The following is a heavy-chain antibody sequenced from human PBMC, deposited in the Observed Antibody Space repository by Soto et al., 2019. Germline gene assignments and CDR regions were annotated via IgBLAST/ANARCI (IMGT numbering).Heavy chain of an antibody. D-gene: IGHD3-10*01. J-gene: IGHJ4*02. Sequence: GGSLRLSCAASGFTFSSYAMSWVRQAPGKGLEWVSDVSGRGGNTNYADSVKGRFTISRDNSKNTLYLQMNSLRAEDTVVYYCAKDRHYYGSGSYQNYFDYWGKGTLVTVSS. CDR1: GFTFSSYA. CDR3: AKDRHYYGSGSYQNYFDY. CDR2: VSGRGGNT. V-gene: IGHV3-23*01.